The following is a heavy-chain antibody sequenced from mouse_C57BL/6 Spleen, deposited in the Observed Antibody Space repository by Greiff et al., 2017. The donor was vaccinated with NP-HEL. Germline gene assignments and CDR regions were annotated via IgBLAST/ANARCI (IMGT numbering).Heavy chain of an antibody. D-gene: IGHD1-1*01. Sequence: VQLQQSGAELMKPGASVKLSCKATGYTFPGYWIAWVKQRPGHGLEWIGAILPGSGSTNYNEKFKGKATFTADTSSNTAYMQLSSLTTEDSAIYYCARLGTTVVEDFDYWGQGTTLTVSS. J-gene: IGHJ2*01. CDR1: GYTFPGYW. CDR3: ARLGTTVVEDFDY. V-gene: IGHV1-9*01. CDR2: ILPGSGST.